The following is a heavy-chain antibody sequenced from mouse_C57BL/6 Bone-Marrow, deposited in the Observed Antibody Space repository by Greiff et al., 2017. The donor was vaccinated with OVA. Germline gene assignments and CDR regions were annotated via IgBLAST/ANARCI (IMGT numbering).Heavy chain of an antibody. CDR2: IDPETGGT. D-gene: IGHD1-1*02. CDR1: GYTFTDYE. V-gene: IGHV1-15*01. J-gene: IGHJ2*01. Sequence: VKLQESGAELVRPGASVTLSCKASGYTFTDYEMHWVKQTPVHGLEWIGAIDPETGGTAYNQKFKGKAILTADKSSSTAYMELRSLTSEDSAVYYCTRPGSYGDDWGQGTTLTVSS. CDR3: TRPGSYGDD.